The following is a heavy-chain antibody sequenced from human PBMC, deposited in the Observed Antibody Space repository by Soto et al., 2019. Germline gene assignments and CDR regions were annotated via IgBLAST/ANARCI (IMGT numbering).Heavy chain of an antibody. CDR3: ARTGNHRRFGELLSFAI. CDR1: GYSFTSYV. D-gene: IGHD3-10*01. V-gene: IGHV1-18*01. CDR2: ISAYNGNT. J-gene: IGHJ3*02. Sequence: ASVEVSCKACGYSFTSYVISWARQAPEQGLEWMGWISAYNGNTNYAQKLQGRVTMTTDTSTSTAYMELRSLRSDDTAVYYCARTGNHRRFGELLSFAIWGHGTMVPVSS.